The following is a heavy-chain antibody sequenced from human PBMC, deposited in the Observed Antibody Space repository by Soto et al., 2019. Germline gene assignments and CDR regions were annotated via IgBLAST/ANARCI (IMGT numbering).Heavy chain of an antibody. CDR2: ISAHNGNT. J-gene: IGHJ6*02. CDR3: AREGTCSSTSCPTYFSFGMGV. D-gene: IGHD2-2*01. CDR1: GYTFTDYT. Sequence: ASVKVSCKASGYTFTDYTMQWVRQAPGQRLEWMGWISAHNGNTNYAQKLQGRVTMTTDTFTRTAYMEVRSLRSDDTAVYYCAREGTCSSTSCPTYFSFGMGVWGQGTTVTVSS. V-gene: IGHV1-18*01.